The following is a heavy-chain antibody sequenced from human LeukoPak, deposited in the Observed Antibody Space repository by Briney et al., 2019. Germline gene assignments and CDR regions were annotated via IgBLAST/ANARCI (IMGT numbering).Heavy chain of an antibody. J-gene: IGHJ4*02. CDR3: AKDRAYSFDY. Sequence: PGGSLRLSCAASGFAFSTYAMSWVRQAPGKGLEWVSAISGNGVKTYYTDSVKGRFTFFRDNSKNTLYLQMNSLRADDTAVYYCAKDRAYSFDYRGQGTLATVSS. V-gene: IGHV3-23*01. CDR1: GFAFSTYA. CDR2: ISGNGVKT. D-gene: IGHD3-16*01.